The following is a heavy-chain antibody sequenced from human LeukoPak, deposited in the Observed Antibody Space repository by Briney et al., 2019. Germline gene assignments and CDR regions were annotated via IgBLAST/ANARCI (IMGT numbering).Heavy chain of an antibody. Sequence: SQTLSLTCAISLDSVSSNSAASNWIRHSPSRGLEWLGRTYYRSKWYNDYALSVKSRISMNPDTSKNKSCLERKSVTREETAVYYCARVQQLGQGFIYWGLGTMVTVSS. CDR1: LDSVSSNSAA. CDR3: ARVQQLGQGFIY. D-gene: IGHD6-13*01. J-gene: IGHJ4*02. CDR2: TYYRSKWYN. V-gene: IGHV6-1*01.